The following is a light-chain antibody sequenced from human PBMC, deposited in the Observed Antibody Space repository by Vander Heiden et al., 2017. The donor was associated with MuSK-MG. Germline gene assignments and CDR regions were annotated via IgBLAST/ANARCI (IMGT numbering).Light chain of an antibody. Sequence: QSALTQPASVSGSPGQSITISCTGSSSDVGAYDSVSWYQQHPGKAPKLMIYHVSNRPSGVSGRFSGSKSANTASLTISGLQAEDESDYYCALYGSTVIFGGGTKLTVL. V-gene: IGLV2-14*03. CDR3: ALYGSTVI. J-gene: IGLJ2*01. CDR2: HVS. CDR1: SSDVGAYDS.